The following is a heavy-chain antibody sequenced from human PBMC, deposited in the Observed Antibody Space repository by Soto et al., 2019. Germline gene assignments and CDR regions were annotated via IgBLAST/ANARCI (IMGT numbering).Heavy chain of an antibody. Sequence: EVQLVEAGGGLVKPGGSLRLSCAASGFTFSSYSMNWVRQAPGKGLEWVSSISSSSSYIYYTDSVKGRFTISRDNAKNSLYLKMNSLRAEDTAVYYCARDDAIAARPAGMDVWGQGTTVTVSS. CDR2: ISSSSSYI. CDR1: GFTFSSYS. J-gene: IGHJ6*02. V-gene: IGHV3-21*01. D-gene: IGHD6-6*01. CDR3: ARDDAIAARPAGMDV.